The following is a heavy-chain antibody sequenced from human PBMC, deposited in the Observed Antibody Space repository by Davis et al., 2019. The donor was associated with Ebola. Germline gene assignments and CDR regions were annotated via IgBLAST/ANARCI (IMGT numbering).Heavy chain of an antibody. D-gene: IGHD1-26*01. CDR3: ARDLGYSGSRGDY. J-gene: IGHJ4*02. V-gene: IGHV1-18*01. Sequence: NVQGRVTMTTDTSTSTAYMELRSLRSDDTAVYYCARDLGYSGSRGDYWGQGTLVTVSS.